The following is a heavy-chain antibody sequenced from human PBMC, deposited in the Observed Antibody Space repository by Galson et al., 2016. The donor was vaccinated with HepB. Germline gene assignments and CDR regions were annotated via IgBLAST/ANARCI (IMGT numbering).Heavy chain of an antibody. CDR1: SGSISSSSYY. V-gene: IGHV4-39*07. Sequence: ETLSLTCIVSSGSISSSSYYWGWIRQPPGKGLEWIGTIYYSGTTYYNPTLKSRVTISVDTSKNQFSLTLNSVTAADTAVYYCASQSGWVGEFFSSWGQGTMITVSS. D-gene: IGHD3-10*01. CDR2: IYYSGTT. CDR3: ASQSGWVGEFFSS. J-gene: IGHJ5*02.